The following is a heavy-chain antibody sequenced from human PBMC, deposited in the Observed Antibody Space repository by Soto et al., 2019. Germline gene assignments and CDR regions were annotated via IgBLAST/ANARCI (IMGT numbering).Heavy chain of an antibody. CDR2: INAGNGNT. CDR1: GYTFTSYA. CDR3: AFGYCSSTSCYFDYYYGMDV. J-gene: IGHJ6*02. D-gene: IGHD2-2*01. V-gene: IGHV1-3*01. Sequence: QVQLMQSGAEVKKPGASVKVSCKASGYTFTSYAMHWVRQAPGQRLEWMGWINAGNGNTKYSQKFQGRVTITRDTSASTAYMELSSLRCEDTAVYYCAFGYCSSTSCYFDYYYGMDVWGQGTTVTVSS.